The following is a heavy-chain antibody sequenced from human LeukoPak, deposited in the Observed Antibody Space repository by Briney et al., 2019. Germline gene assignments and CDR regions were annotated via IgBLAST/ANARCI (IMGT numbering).Heavy chain of an antibody. CDR3: ARGSMITFGGVIVPFDY. Sequence: KPSGTLSLTCTVSGGSISSYYWSWIRQPPGRGLEWIGYIYYSGSTNCNPSLKSRVTISVDTSKNQFSLKLSSVTAADTAVYYCARGSMITFGGVIVPFDYWGQGTLVTVSS. V-gene: IGHV4-59*01. CDR1: GGSISSYY. J-gene: IGHJ4*02. CDR2: IYYSGST. D-gene: IGHD3-16*02.